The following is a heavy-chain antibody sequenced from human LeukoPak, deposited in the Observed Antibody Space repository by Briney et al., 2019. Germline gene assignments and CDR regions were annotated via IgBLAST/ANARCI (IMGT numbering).Heavy chain of an antibody. Sequence: SETLSLTCAVYGGSFSGYYWSWIRQPPGKGLEWIGEINHSGSTNYNPSLKSRVTISVDTSKTQFSPKLSSVTAADTAVYYCARGGGEQFDYWGQGTLVTVSS. CDR3: ARGGGEQFDY. V-gene: IGHV4-34*01. J-gene: IGHJ4*02. CDR1: GGSFSGYY. CDR2: INHSGST. D-gene: IGHD1/OR15-1a*01.